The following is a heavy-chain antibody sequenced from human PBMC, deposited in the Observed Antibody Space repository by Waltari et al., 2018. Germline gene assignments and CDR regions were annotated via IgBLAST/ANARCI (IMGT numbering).Heavy chain of an antibody. D-gene: IGHD3-16*01. V-gene: IGHV3-7*03. CDR3: ARPENMGELYYY. Sequence: EVQLVESGGGLVQPGGSLRLSWEASGFTLDGYWLTWVRQAPGKGLECVANINQNGSDKKYVDSVKGRFTISRDNGKNSLFLQMNNLRGDDTAIYYCARPENMGELYYYWGLGTLVTVST. CDR2: INQNGSDK. J-gene: IGHJ4*02. CDR1: GFTLDGYW.